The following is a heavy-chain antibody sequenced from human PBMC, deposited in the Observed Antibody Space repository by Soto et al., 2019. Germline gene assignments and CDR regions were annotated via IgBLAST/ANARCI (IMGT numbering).Heavy chain of an antibody. D-gene: IGHD3-3*01. J-gene: IGHJ6*02. Sequence: ASVKVSCKASGGTFSSYAISWVRQAPGQGLEWMGGIIPIFGTANYAQKFQGRVTITADESTSTAYMELSSLRSEDTAVYYCARGKLRFLEWLPNGYYYYGMDVWGQGTTVTVSS. CDR3: ARGKLRFLEWLPNGYYYYGMDV. V-gene: IGHV1-69*13. CDR1: GGTFSSYA. CDR2: IIPIFGTA.